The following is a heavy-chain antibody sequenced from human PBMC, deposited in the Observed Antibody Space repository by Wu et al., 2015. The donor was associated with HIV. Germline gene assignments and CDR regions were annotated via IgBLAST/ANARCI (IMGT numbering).Heavy chain of an antibody. J-gene: IGHJ4*02. Sequence: VQLVQFGGEVKKPGASVKVACKSSGYIFSDFGIHWVRQTPREGLEWMGWISAQNGNTKYAQKFQGRVTMTTETSSSTAYMELRSLRSDDTAVYFCARGHYYDSSSSPMYWGPGTRVTVSS. CDR1: GYIFSDFG. CDR3: ARGHYYDSSSSPMY. CDR2: ISAQNGNT. D-gene: IGHD3-16*01. V-gene: IGHV1-18*01.